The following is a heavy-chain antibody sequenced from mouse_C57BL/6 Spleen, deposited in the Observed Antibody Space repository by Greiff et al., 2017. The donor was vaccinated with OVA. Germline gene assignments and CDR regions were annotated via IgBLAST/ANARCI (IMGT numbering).Heavy chain of an antibody. CDR3: TTGDYYGSSLDYYAIDY. CDR1: GFNIKDDY. D-gene: IGHD1-1*01. J-gene: IGHJ4*01. V-gene: IGHV14-4*01. Sequence: EVQLQQSGAELVRPGASVKLSCTASGFNIKDDYMHWVKQRPEQGLEWIGWIDPENGDTEYASKFQGKATITAETSSNTAYLQLSSLTAEDTAVYYGTTGDYYGSSLDYYAIDYWGQGTSVTVSS. CDR2: IDPENGDT.